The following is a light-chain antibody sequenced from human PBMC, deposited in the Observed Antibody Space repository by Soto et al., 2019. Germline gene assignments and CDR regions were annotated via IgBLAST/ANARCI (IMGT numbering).Light chain of an antibody. Sequence: EIVMTQSPGTLSVSPGEGATLFCRASQSVRTKLSWYQQRAGQAPRLLMYGSSTRATGIPDRFSGSGSGTEFTLTISRLQSEDFAYYYCQQYNSWPPITFGQGTRLEIK. J-gene: IGKJ5*01. CDR2: GSS. CDR1: QSVRTK. CDR3: QQYNSWPPIT. V-gene: IGKV3-15*01.